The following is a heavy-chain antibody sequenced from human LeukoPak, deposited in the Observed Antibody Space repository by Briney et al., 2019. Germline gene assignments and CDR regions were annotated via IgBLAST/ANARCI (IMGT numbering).Heavy chain of an antibody. CDR3: ARSSGYPEPKDYFDY. CDR1: GGTFSSYA. J-gene: IGHJ4*02. V-gene: IGHV1-69*13. CDR2: IIPIFGTA. Sequence: ASVKVSCKASGGTFSSYAISWVRQAPGQGLEWMGGIIPIFGTANYAQKFQGRVTITADESTSTAYMELSSLRSEDTAVYYCARSSGYPEPKDYFDYWGQGTLVTVSS. D-gene: IGHD3-3*01.